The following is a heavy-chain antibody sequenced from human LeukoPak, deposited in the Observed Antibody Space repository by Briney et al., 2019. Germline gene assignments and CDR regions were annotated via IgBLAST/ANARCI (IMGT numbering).Heavy chain of an antibody. J-gene: IGHJ4*02. CDR2: IYYSGST. CDR3: ATYGNVLRFLEWFPMGGFDY. D-gene: IGHD3-3*01. Sequence: SETLSLTCTVSGGSISSSSYYWGWIRQPPGKGLEWIGSIYYSGSTYYNPSLKSRVTISVDTSKNQFSLKLSSVTAADTAVYYCATYGNVLRFLEWFPMGGFDYWGQGTLVTVSS. CDR1: GGSISSSSYY. V-gene: IGHV4-39*01.